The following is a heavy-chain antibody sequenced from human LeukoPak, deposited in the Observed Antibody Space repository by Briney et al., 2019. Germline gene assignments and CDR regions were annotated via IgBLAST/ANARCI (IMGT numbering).Heavy chain of an antibody. CDR2: INHSGST. J-gene: IGHJ3*02. CDR3: ARYIVSYPHDAFDI. V-gene: IGHV4-39*07. D-gene: IGHD1-26*01. Sequence: SETLSLTCTVSGGSISSSSYYWGWIRQPPGKGLEWIGEINHSGSTNYNPSLKSRVTISVDTSKNQFSLKLSSVTAADTAFYYCARYIVSYPHDAFDIWGQGTMVTVSS. CDR1: GGSISSSSYY.